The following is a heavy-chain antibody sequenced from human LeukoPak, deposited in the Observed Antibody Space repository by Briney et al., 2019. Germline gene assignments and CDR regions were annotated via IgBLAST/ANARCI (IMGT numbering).Heavy chain of an antibody. CDR1: GGSISSSSYY. CDR3: ASIKRIVGATPYFDY. Sequence: KASETLSLTCTVSGGSISSSSYYWGWIRQPPGKGLEWIGSIYYSGSTYYNPSLKSRVTISVDTSKNQFSLKLSSVTAADTAVYYCASIKRIVGATPYFDYWGQGTLVTVSS. CDR2: IYYSGST. D-gene: IGHD1-26*01. J-gene: IGHJ4*02. V-gene: IGHV4-39*01.